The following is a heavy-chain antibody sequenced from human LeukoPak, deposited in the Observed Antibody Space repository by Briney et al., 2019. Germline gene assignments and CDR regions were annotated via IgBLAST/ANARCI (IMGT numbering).Heavy chain of an antibody. CDR2: INPNNGGT. D-gene: IGHD3-10*01. CDR3: ARDVGSLEVLDY. CDR1: GYTFTGHY. Sequence: ASVKVSCKASGYTFTGHYMHWVRQAPGQGLEWMGWINPNNGGTDCAQKFQGRVNMTRDTSISTVYMEVISLMSDDTAVYYCARDVGSLEVLDYWGRGTLVTVSS. V-gene: IGHV1-2*02. J-gene: IGHJ2*01.